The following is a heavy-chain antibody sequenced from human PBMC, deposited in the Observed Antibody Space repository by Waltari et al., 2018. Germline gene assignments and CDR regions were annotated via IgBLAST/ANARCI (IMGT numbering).Heavy chain of an antibody. CDR2: INPYRCGP. Sequence: QVQLVQSGAEVKKPGASVKVSCKASGYTFTGYYMHWVRQALGQGLEWMGGINPYRCGPNYAQKFQGRVTMTTDTSTSIAYMELRSLRSDDTAVYYCARGISPAMVVSNIDYWGQGTLVTVSS. D-gene: IGHD2-15*01. J-gene: IGHJ4*02. CDR3: ARGISPAMVVSNIDY. CDR1: GYTFTGYY. V-gene: IGHV1-2*02.